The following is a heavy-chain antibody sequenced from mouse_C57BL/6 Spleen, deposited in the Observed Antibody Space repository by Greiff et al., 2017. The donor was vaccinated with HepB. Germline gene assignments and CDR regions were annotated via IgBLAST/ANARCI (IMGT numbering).Heavy chain of an antibody. Sequence: VQLQQSGPELVKPGASVKISCKASGYTFTDYYMNWVKQSHGKSLEWIGDINPNNGGTSYNQKFKGKATLTVDKSSSTAYMELRSLTSEDSAVYYCAKNYYDYYAMDYWGQGTSVTVSS. CDR1: GYTFTDYY. CDR2: INPNNGGT. D-gene: IGHD1-1*01. J-gene: IGHJ4*01. V-gene: IGHV1-26*01. CDR3: AKNYYDYYAMDY.